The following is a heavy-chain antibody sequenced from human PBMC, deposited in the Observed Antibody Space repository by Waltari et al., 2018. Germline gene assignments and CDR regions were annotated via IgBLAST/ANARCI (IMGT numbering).Heavy chain of an antibody. CDR3: AREEGLYCSGGSCYSGQTLLDP. J-gene: IGHJ5*02. CDR1: GGTFSSYA. CDR2: ISPIFGKA. V-gene: IGHV1-69*01. D-gene: IGHD2-15*01. Sequence: QVQLVQSGAEVKKPGSSVTVSCKASGGTFSSYAISWVRQAPGHGLQCMGGISPIFGKANYAQKFQGRVTITADESTSTAYMELSSLRSEDTAVYYCAREEGLYCSGGSCYSGQTLLDPWGQGTLVTVSS.